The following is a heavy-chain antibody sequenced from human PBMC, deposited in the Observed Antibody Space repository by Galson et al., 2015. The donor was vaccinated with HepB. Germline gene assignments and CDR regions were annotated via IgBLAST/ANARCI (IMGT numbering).Heavy chain of an antibody. D-gene: IGHD1-1*01. CDR2: VYYSGNT. J-gene: IGHJ5*02. Sequence: ETLSLTCTVSGGSIRSNNYYWGWIRQSPGKGLQWIGNVYYSGNTFYSPSLKSRVTISVDASNNQFSLNLRSVTAADTAVYYCARCLYNWNVGKWFDPWGRGSLVTVSS. V-gene: IGHV4-39*01. CDR3: ARCLYNWNVGKWFDP. CDR1: GGSIRSNNYY.